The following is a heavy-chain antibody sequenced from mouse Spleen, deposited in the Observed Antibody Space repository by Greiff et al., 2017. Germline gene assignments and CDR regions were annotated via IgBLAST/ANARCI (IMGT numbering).Heavy chain of an antibody. Sequence: VMLVESGPGLVQPSQSLSITCTVSGFSLTSYGVHWVRQSPGKGLEWLGVIWSGGSTDYNAAFISRLSISKDNSKSQVFFKMNSLQADDTAIYYCARNRYDRAYYAMDYWGQGTSVTVSS. V-gene: IGHV2-2*01. CDR2: IWSGGST. CDR1: GFSLTSYG. J-gene: IGHJ4*01. CDR3: ARNRYDRAYYAMDY. D-gene: IGHD2-14*01.